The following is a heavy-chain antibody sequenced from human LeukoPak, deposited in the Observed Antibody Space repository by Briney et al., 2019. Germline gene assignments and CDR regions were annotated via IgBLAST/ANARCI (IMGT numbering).Heavy chain of an antibody. D-gene: IGHD3-10*01. CDR1: GYSFTNYW. J-gene: IGHJ4*02. CDR2: IYPGDSDT. Sequence: GESLKISCKGSGYSFTNYWIGWVRQTPGKGLEWMGVIYPGDSDTRYSPSFQGQVTISADKSISTAYLQWSSLKASDTAMYYCARKSSPLWFGELLSHDFDYWGQGTLVSVS. CDR3: ARKSSPLWFGELLSHDFDY. V-gene: IGHV5-51*01.